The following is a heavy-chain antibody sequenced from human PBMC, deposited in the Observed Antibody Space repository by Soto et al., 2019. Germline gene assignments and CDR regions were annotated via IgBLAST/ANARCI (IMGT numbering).Heavy chain of an antibody. V-gene: IGHV3-23*01. D-gene: IGHD1-26*01. CDR1: GFTFSSYA. J-gene: IGHJ5*02. CDR3: AKVPYSGSYYNLVNWFDP. Sequence: GGSLRLSCAASGFTFSSYAMSWVRQAPGKGLEWVSAISGSGGSTYYADSVKGRFTISRDNSKNTLYLQMNSLRAEDTAVYYCAKVPYSGSYYNLVNWFDPWGQGTLVTVSS. CDR2: ISGSGGST.